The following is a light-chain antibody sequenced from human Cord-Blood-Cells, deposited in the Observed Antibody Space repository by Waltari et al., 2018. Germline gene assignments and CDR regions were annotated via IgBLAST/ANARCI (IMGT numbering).Light chain of an antibody. Sequence: QSALTPPPSVSGSPGQSVTISCTGTSSDVGGYNYVYWYQQHPGQAPKLMIDDVSTRPSVVPDRFSGSKSGNTASLTISGLQAEDEADYYGCSYAGSYTFEVVFGGGTKLTVL. J-gene: IGLJ2*01. CDR3: CSYAGSYTFEVV. V-gene: IGLV2-11*01. CDR2: DVS. CDR1: SSDVGGYNY.